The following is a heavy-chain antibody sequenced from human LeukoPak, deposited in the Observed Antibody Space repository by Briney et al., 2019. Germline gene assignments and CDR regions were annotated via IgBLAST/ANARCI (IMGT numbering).Heavy chain of an antibody. D-gene: IGHD2/OR15-2a*01. CDR3: AKYLSRAFDC. V-gene: IGHV3-7*01. CDR1: GFTFSNNW. Sequence: EPGGSLRLSCAASGFTFSNNWMAWVRRAPGKGPELVAHINHDGSHTGYVDSVKGRFTISRDNSKNSLYLQLNSLRAEDTAMYYCAKYLSRAFDCWGQGSLITVSS. CDR2: INHDGSHT. J-gene: IGHJ4*02.